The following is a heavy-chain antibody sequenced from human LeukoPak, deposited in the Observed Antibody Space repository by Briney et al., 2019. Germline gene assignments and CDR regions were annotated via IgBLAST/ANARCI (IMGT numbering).Heavy chain of an antibody. CDR1: GFTFSRYG. Sequence: GGPLRLSCGASGFTFSRYGMHWVRQAPGKGVEGVAVIWYDGSNKYYADSVKGRFTIYRDNPKNTLYLQMNSLRAEDTAVYYCARGRYCSSTSCYTALYFHHWGQGTLVTVSS. V-gene: IGHV3-33*01. CDR3: ARGRYCSSTSCYTALYFHH. CDR2: IWYDGSNK. D-gene: IGHD2-2*02. J-gene: IGHJ1*01.